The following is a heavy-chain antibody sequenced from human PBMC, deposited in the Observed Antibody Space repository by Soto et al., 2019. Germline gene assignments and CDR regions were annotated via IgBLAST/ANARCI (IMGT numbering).Heavy chain of an antibody. CDR2: IYPSDSDT. J-gene: IGHJ4*02. D-gene: IGHD6-13*01. CDR3: ARLQAAAGDNDLTFDY. Sequence: GESLKISWMGSGYKVSTWHNFTRYWIAWVRQMPGEGLEWMGIIYPSDSDTRYSPSFQGQVTISADKSINSVYLQWSSLKASDTAMYYCARLQAAAGDNDLTFDYWGQGTLVTVSS. V-gene: IGHV5-51*01. CDR1: GYKVSTWHNFTRYW.